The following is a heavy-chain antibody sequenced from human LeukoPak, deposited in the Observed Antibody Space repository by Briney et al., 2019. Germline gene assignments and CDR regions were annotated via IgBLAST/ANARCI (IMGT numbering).Heavy chain of an antibody. CDR1: GGSISSYY. CDR3: ARATARMYSSGHFDY. CDR2: IYSSGSS. Sequence: SETLSLTCTVSGGSISSYYWSWIRQPAGKGLEWIGRIYSSGSSDYNPSLKSRVTMSVDTSKNQFSLKLSSVTAADTAVYYCARATARMYSSGHFDYWGQGTLVTVSS. J-gene: IGHJ4*02. V-gene: IGHV4-4*07. D-gene: IGHD6-19*01.